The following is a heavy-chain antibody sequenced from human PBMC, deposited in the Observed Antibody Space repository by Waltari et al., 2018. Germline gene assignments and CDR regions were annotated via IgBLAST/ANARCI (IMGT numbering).Heavy chain of an antibody. Sequence: QVQLVESGGGVVQPGRSLRLSCATSGFSFRTSAMHWVRQAPGKGLEWVAVISYDGSNKYYADSVKGRFTISRDNSKNTLYLQMNSLRAEDTAVYYCARGSPSADYWGQGTLVTVSS. CDR1: GFSFRTSA. J-gene: IGHJ4*02. CDR3: ARGSPSADY. D-gene: IGHD3-10*01. V-gene: IGHV3-30-3*01. CDR2: ISYDGSNK.